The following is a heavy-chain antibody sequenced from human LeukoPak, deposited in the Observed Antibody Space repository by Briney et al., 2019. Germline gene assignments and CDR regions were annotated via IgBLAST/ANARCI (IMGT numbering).Heavy chain of an antibody. CDR2: IRSDARNE. V-gene: IGHV3-30*02. J-gene: IGHJ4*02. CDR3: VRDGAHWDLDY. Sequence: PGGSLRLSCAASGFSLSTSGMHWIRQAPGKGLEWVAFIRSDARNEYYADSVKGRFTISRDNSKNTVHLQMNSLRAEDTAMYYCVRDGAHWDLDYWGQGTLVTVSS. D-gene: IGHD7-27*01. CDR1: GFSLSTSG.